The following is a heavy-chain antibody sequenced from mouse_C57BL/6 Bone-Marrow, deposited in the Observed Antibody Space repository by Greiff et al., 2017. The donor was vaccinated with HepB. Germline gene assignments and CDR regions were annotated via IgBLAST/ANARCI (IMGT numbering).Heavy chain of an antibody. CDR2: ISSGSSTI. Sequence: EVQLVESGGGLVKPGGSLKLSCAASGFTFSDYGMHWVRQAPEKGLEWVAYISSGSSTIYYADTVKGRFTIARDNAKNTLFLQMTSLRSEDTAMYYCARRRFYAMDYWGQGTSVTVSS. CDR3: ARRRFYAMDY. CDR1: GFTFSDYG. V-gene: IGHV5-17*01. J-gene: IGHJ4*01.